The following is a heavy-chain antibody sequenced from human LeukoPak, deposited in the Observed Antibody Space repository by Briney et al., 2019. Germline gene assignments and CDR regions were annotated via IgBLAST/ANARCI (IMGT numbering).Heavy chain of an antibody. CDR3: ARTDDYGDSEYYFDY. CDR1: GGSISSSNW. Sequence: SETLSLTCAVSGGSISSSNWWSWVRQPPGKGLEWIGEIYHSGSTNYNPSLKSRVTISVDTSKNQFSLRLSSVTAADTAVYYCARTDDYGDSEYYFDYWGQGTLVTVSS. CDR2: IYHSGST. D-gene: IGHD4-17*01. J-gene: IGHJ4*02. V-gene: IGHV4-4*02.